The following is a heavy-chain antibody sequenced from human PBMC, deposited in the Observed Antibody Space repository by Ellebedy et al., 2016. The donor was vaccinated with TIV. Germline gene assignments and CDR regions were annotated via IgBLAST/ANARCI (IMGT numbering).Heavy chain of an antibody. Sequence: GESLKISCAASGFTVSSNYMSWVRQAPGRGLEWVSTIYSSGGTYYAGSVKGRFTISRDNSKNTLYLQMNSLRAEDTAVYYCAKRRADARAYGMDVWGQGTTVIVS. V-gene: IGHV3-66*03. CDR2: IYSSGGT. J-gene: IGHJ6*02. D-gene: IGHD2-8*01. CDR3: AKRRADARAYGMDV. CDR1: GFTVSSNY.